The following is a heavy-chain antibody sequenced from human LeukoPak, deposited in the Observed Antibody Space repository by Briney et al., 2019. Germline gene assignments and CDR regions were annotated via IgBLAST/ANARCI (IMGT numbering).Heavy chain of an antibody. V-gene: IGHV1-2*02. CDR1: EYTFTGYY. CDR3: ARGKTTVYCGGDCYAFDY. Sequence: ASVKVSCKTSEYTFTGYYMHWVRQAPGQGLEWMGWISPNSGGTNYAQRFQGRVTMTSDTSISTAYMELSRLRSDDTAVYYCARGKTTVYCGGDCYAFDYWGQGSLVTVSS. CDR2: ISPNSGGT. J-gene: IGHJ4*02. D-gene: IGHD2-21*02.